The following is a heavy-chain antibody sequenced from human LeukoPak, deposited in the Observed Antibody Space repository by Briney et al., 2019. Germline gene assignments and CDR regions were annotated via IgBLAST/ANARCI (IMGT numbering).Heavy chain of an antibody. V-gene: IGHV3-30*02. CDR1: AFTFSSYG. J-gene: IGHJ4*02. CDR3: ARWAVNCSSTSCYLLGIDY. CDR2: IRYDGSNK. Sequence: GGSLRLSCAASAFTFSSYGMHWVRQAPGKGLEWVTFIRYDGSNKYYADSVKGRFTISRDNSKNTLYLQMNSLRAEDTAVYYCARWAVNCSSTSCYLLGIDYWGQGTLVTVSS. D-gene: IGHD2-2*01.